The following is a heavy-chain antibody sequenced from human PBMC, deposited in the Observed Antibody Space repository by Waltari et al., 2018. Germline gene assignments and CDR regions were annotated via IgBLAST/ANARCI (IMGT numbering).Heavy chain of an antibody. CDR3: ARESPAGTTDY. J-gene: IGHJ4*02. V-gene: IGHV4-59*01. CDR1: GGSISSSY. CDR2: IYYSGST. Sequence: QVQLQESGPGLVTPSETLSLTCTVSGGSISSSYRSWIRQPPGKGLEWIGYIYYSGSTNYNPSLKSRVTISVDTSKNQFSLKLSSVTAADTAVYYCARESPAGTTDYWGQGTLVTVSS. D-gene: IGHD1-1*01.